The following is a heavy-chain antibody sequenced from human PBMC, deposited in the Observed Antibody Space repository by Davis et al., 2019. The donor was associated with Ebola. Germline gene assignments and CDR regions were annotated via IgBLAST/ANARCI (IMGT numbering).Heavy chain of an antibody. V-gene: IGHV4-59*01. CDR3: ARVTISIFGVYSYYHMDV. J-gene: IGHJ6*03. CDR2: IYYTGIT. CDR1: GASIASDY. Sequence: MPSETLSLTCSVSGASIASDYLPWIRQPPGKGLDWIGYIYYTGITNYNPSLKSRVTMSVDTSKNQFSLRLSSVTAADTALYYCARVTISIFGVYSYYHMDVWGKGTAVTVSS. D-gene: IGHD3-3*02.